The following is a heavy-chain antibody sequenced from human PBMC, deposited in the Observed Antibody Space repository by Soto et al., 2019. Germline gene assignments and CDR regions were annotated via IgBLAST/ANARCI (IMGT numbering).Heavy chain of an antibody. CDR1: GFTFSSYG. D-gene: IGHD6-19*01. CDR2: ISYDGSNK. V-gene: IGHV3-30*18. Sequence: HPGGSLRLSCAASGFTFSSYGMDWVRQAPGKGLEWVAVISYDGSNKYYADSVKGRFTISRDNSKNTLYLQMNSLRAEDTAVYYCAKASGWYSDYYYYGMDVWGQGTTVTVSS. J-gene: IGHJ6*02. CDR3: AKASGWYSDYYYYGMDV.